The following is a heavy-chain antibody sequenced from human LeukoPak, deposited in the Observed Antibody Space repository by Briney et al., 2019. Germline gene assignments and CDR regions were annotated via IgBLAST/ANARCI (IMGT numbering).Heavy chain of an antibody. J-gene: IGHJ4*02. Sequence: SETLSLTCTVSGGSISSYYCSWIRQPPGKGLEWIGYIYYSGSPNYNPSLKSRVTISVDTSKNQFSLKLSSVTAADTAVYYCARTGGQQLADFDYWGQGTLVTVSS. CDR2: IYYSGSP. CDR1: GGSISSYY. CDR3: ARTGGQQLADFDY. V-gene: IGHV4-59*01. D-gene: IGHD6-6*01.